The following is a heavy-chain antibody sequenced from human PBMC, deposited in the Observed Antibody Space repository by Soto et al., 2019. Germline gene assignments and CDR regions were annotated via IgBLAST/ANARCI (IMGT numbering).Heavy chain of an antibody. J-gene: IGHJ6*02. CDR2: IYYSGST. Sequence: SETLSLTCTVSGGSVSSGSYYWSWIRQPPGKGLEWIGYIYYSGSTNYNPSLKSRVTISVDPSKNQFSLKLRSVTSADTAVYYCVRDTTIAAAGRNYYYGMDVWGQGTTVTVSS. CDR3: VRDTTIAAAGRNYYYGMDV. V-gene: IGHV4-61*01. CDR1: GGSVSSGSYY. D-gene: IGHD6-13*01.